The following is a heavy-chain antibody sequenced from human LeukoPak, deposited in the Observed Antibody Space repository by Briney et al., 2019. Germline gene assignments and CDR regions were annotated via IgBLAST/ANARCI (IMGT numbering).Heavy chain of an antibody. CDR2: IYTSGST. V-gene: IGHV4-4*07. D-gene: IGHD1-26*01. Sequence: SETLSLTCTVSGGSISSYYWSWIRQPAGKGLEWIGRIYTSGSTNYNPSLKSRVTMSVDTSKNQFSLKLSSVTAADTAVYYCARDRVGAIARSNRYPTAFFDYWGQGTLVTVSS. J-gene: IGHJ4*02. CDR3: ARDRVGAIARSNRYPTAFFDY. CDR1: GGSISSYY.